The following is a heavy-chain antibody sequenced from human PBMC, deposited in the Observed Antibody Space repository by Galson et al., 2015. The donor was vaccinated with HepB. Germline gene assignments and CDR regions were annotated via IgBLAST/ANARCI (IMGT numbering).Heavy chain of an antibody. CDR1: GFTFSSYS. D-gene: IGHD3-22*01. CDR2: ISSSSSYI. Sequence: SLRLSCAASGFTFSSYSMNWVRQAPGKGLEWVSSISSSSSYIYYADSVKGRFTISRDNAKNSLYLQMNSLGAEDTAVYYCARDLAAAYDSSGYYENWGQGTLVTVSS. CDR3: ARDLAAAYDSSGYYEN. J-gene: IGHJ4*02. V-gene: IGHV3-21*01.